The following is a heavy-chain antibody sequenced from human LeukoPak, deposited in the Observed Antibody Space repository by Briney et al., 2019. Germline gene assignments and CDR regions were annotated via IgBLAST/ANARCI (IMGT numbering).Heavy chain of an antibody. V-gene: IGHV1-2*02. Sequence: ASVKVSCKASGYTFTGYYMHWVRQAPGQGLEWMGWINPNSGGTNYAQKFQGRVTMTRDTSIGTAYMELSRLRSDDTAVYYCARGIDYGDYVGWFDPWGQGTLVTVSS. CDR2: INPNSGGT. J-gene: IGHJ5*02. D-gene: IGHD4-17*01. CDR1: GYTFTGYY. CDR3: ARGIDYGDYVGWFDP.